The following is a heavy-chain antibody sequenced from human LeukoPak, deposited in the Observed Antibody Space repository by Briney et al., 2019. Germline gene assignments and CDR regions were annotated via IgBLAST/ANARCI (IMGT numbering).Heavy chain of an antibody. CDR3: ARLWAPYCRRGSCYLSSFDY. V-gene: IGHV4-39*01. CDR2: IYYSGST. Sequence: SETLSLTCTVSGGSISSYFWAWIRQPPGKGLEWIGRIYYSGSTYYNPSLKSQVTISVDTSKNQFSLKLSSVTAADTAVYYCARLWAPYCRRGSCYLSSFDYWGQGTLVIVSS. D-gene: IGHD2-15*01. CDR1: GGSISSYF. J-gene: IGHJ4*02.